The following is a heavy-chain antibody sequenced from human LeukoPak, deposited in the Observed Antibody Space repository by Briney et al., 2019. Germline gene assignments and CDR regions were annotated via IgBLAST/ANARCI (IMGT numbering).Heavy chain of an antibody. Sequence: SETLSLTCTVSGGSISSSSYYWGWIRQPPGKGLEWIGSIYYSGSTYYNPSLKSRVTISVDTSKNQFSLKLSSVTAADTAVYYCARDPHYDYVWGSYRHKFYYFDYWGQGTLVTVSS. CDR1: GGSISSSSYY. D-gene: IGHD3-16*02. V-gene: IGHV4-39*07. CDR2: IYYSGST. CDR3: ARDPHYDYVWGSYRHKFYYFDY. J-gene: IGHJ4*02.